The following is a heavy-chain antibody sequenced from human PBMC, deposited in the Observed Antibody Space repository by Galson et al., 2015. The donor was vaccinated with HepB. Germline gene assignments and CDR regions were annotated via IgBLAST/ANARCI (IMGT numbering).Heavy chain of an antibody. D-gene: IGHD3-22*01. CDR3: ARDSALFVDYYQPAMYAFDI. CDR2: IWYDGSNK. J-gene: IGHJ3*02. Sequence: SLRLSCAASGFTFSSYGMHWVRQAPGKGLEWVAVIWYDGSNKYYADSVKGRFTISRDNPKNTLYLQMNSLRAEDTAVYYCARDSALFVDYYQPAMYAFDIWGQGTMVTVSS. V-gene: IGHV3-33*01. CDR1: GFTFSSYG.